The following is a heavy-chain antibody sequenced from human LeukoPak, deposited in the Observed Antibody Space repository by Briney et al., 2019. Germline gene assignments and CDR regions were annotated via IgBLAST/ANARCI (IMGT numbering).Heavy chain of an antibody. CDR1: GYTFTSYD. Sequence: ASVKVSCKASGYTFTSYDINWVRQATGQELEWMGWMNPNSGNTGYAQKFQGRVTMTRNTSISTAYMELSSLRSEDTAVYYCARNIGVVRGVPAGPWGQGTLVTVSS. CDR3: ARNIGVVRGVPAGP. V-gene: IGHV1-8*01. CDR2: MNPNSGNT. D-gene: IGHD3-10*01. J-gene: IGHJ5*02.